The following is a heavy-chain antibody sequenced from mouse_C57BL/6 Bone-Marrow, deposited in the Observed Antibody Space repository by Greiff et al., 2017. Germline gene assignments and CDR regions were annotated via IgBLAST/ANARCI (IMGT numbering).Heavy chain of an antibody. CDR1: GYTFTSYW. J-gene: IGHJ3*01. CDR3: TKGVAY. V-gene: IGHV1-69*01. CDR2: IDPSDSYT. Sequence: VQLQQPGAELVMPGASVKLSCKASGYTFTSYWMHWVKQRPGQGLEWIGGIDPSDSYTNYNQKFKGKSTLTVDKPSSPAYIQLSSLTSEDSAVYYCTKGVAYWGQGTLVTVSA.